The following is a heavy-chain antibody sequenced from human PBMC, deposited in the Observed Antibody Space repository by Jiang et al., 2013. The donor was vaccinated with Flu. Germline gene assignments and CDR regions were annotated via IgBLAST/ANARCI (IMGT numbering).Heavy chain of an antibody. CDR1: GFSLSTSGMC. CDR2: IDWDDDK. D-gene: IGHD6-19*01. V-gene: IGHV2-70*11. Sequence: TLTLTCTFSGFSLSTSGMCVSWIRQPPGKALEWLARIDWDDDKYYSTSLKTRLTISKDTSKNQVVLTMTNMDPVDTATYYCARADPYSSGWYYFDYWGQGTLVTVSS. J-gene: IGHJ4*02. CDR3: ARADPYSSGWYYFDY.